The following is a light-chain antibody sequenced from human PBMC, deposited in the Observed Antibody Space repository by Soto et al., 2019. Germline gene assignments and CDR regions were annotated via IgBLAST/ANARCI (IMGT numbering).Light chain of an antibody. CDR1: SSDVGGYNY. J-gene: IGLJ1*01. V-gene: IGLV2-14*01. CDR2: DVS. Sequence: QSPLTQPASVSGSSGQSITISCTGTSSDVGGYNYVSWYQQHPGKAPKLMIYDVSNRPSGVSNRFSGSKSGNTASLTISGLQAEDEADYYCSSYTSSSTLGFGTGT. CDR3: SSYTSSSTLG.